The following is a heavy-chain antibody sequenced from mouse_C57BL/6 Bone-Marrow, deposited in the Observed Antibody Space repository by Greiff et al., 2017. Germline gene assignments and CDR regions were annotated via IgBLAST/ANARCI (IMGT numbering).Heavy chain of an antibody. CDR3: ERDY. Sequence: QVQLQQSGAELARPGASVKLSCKASGYTFTSYGISWVKQRTGQGLEWIGEIYPRSGNTYYNEKFKGKATLTADKSSCTAYMELRSLTSEDSAVYFCERDYWGQGTLVTVSA. CDR2: IYPRSGNT. J-gene: IGHJ3*01. V-gene: IGHV1-81*01. CDR1: GYTFTSYG.